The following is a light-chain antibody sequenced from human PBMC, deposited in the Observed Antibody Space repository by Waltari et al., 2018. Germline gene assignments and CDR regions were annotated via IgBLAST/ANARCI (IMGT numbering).Light chain of an antibody. CDR3: QQSKRTPYT. Sequence: DIQMTQSPSSLSPSVGDRVTITCRARQNIGTYLNWYQKKPGKPPRALIYAASSLESGVPLRFSGSGSGTDFTLTITSLQPEDFATYYCQQSKRTPYTFGQGTKL. V-gene: IGKV1-39*01. CDR2: AAS. J-gene: IGKJ2*01. CDR1: QNIGTY.